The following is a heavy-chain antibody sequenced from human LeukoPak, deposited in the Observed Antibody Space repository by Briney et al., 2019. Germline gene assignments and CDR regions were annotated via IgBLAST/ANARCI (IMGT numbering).Heavy chain of an antibody. J-gene: IGHJ4*02. V-gene: IGHV4-30-2*01. Sequence: SETLSLTCAVSGGSISSGGYSWSWIWQPPGKGLEWIGYIYHSGSTYYNPSLKSRVTISVDRSKNQFSLKLSSVTAADTAVYYCAKSDSPPHYFDYWGQGTLVTVSS. CDR1: GGSISSGGYS. D-gene: IGHD3-22*01. CDR3: AKSDSPPHYFDY. CDR2: IYHSGST.